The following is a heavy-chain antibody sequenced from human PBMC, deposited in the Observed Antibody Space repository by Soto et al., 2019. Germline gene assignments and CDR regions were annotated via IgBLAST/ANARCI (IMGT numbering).Heavy chain of an antibody. Sequence: GGSLRLSCAASGFTVSSNYMSWVRQAPGKGLEWVSVIYSGGSTYHADSVKGRFTISRDNSKNTLYLQMNSLRAEDTAVYYCARATHGSGGSCYPDYWGQGTLVTVSS. CDR2: IYSGGST. J-gene: IGHJ4*02. V-gene: IGHV3-66*01. CDR3: ARATHGSGGSCYPDY. D-gene: IGHD2-15*01. CDR1: GFTVSSNY.